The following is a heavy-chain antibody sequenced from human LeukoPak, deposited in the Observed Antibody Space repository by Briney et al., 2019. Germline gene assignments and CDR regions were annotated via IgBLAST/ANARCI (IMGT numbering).Heavy chain of an antibody. CDR2: IYYSGST. Sequence: SETPSLTCTVSGASISSYYWSWIRQPPGKGLEWIGYIYYSGSTNYNPSLKSRVTISVDTSKNQFSLRLSSVTAADTAVYYCARHRYYYDSSGYYYQPWGQGTLVTVSS. CDR1: GASISSYY. J-gene: IGHJ5*02. CDR3: ARHRYYYDSSGYYYQP. V-gene: IGHV4-59*01. D-gene: IGHD3-22*01.